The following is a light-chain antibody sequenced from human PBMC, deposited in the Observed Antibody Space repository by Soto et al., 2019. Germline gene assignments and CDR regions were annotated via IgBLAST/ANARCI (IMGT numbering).Light chain of an antibody. J-gene: IGLJ1*01. CDR3: CSYAGSGTDNFV. CDR1: SSDIGSYNF. Sequence: QSVLTQPASVSGSPGQSITISCTGTSSDIGSYNFVSWYQQHPGKAPKFIIYDDIKRPSGVSNRFSGSKSGNTASLTISGLQADDEAEYYCCSYAGSGTDNFVFGSGTKLTVL. CDR2: DDI. V-gene: IGLV2-23*01.